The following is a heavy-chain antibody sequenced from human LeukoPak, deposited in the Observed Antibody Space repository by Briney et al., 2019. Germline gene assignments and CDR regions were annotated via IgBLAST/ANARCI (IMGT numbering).Heavy chain of an antibody. Sequence: SETLSLTCTVSGGSISSGGYYWSWIRQHPGKGLEWIGYIYYSGSTYYNPSLKSRVTISVDTSKNQFSLKLCSVTAADTAVYYCARSLGKKYSSSWYYFDYWGQGTLVTVSS. V-gene: IGHV4-31*03. D-gene: IGHD6-13*01. CDR2: IYYSGST. CDR1: GGSISSGGYY. CDR3: ARSLGKKYSSSWYYFDY. J-gene: IGHJ4*02.